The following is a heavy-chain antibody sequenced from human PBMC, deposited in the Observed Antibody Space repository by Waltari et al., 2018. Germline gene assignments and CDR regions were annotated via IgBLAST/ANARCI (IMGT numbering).Heavy chain of an antibody. CDR3: ASVGSITMVQGVIGGMDV. CDR2: ISAYNGNT. J-gene: IGHJ6*02. V-gene: IGHV1-18*01. Sequence: QVQLVQSGAEVKKPGASVKVSCKASGYTFTSYGISWVRQAPGQGLEWMGWISAYNGNTNYAQKLQGRVTMTTDTSTSTAYMELRSLRSDDTAVYYCASVGSITMVQGVIGGMDVWGQGTTVTVSS. CDR1: GYTFTSYG. D-gene: IGHD3-10*01.